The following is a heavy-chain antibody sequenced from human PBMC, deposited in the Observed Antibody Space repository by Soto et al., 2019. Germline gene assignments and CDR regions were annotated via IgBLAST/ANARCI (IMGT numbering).Heavy chain of an antibody. D-gene: IGHD3-22*01. V-gene: IGHV1-46*03. CDR1: GGRIRNYD. Sequence: TSVKLSCEACGGRIRNYDISWVRQAPEQGLEWMGIIIPSGGRTSYAQKFQGRVTMTRDTSTSTAYMELSSLRPEDTAVYYCAREGSYYDSSGYYGRGYFDYWGQGTLVTV. CDR2: IIPSGGRT. J-gene: IGHJ4*02. CDR3: AREGSYYDSSGYYGRGYFDY.